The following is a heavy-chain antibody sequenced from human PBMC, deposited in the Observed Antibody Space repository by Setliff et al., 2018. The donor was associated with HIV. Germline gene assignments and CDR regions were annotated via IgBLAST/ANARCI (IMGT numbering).Heavy chain of an antibody. CDR2: IKQDGRER. CDR3: ARGPQQTGWYGGACDV. Sequence: GGSLRLSCAVSGFTLSDHYMDWVRQAPGKGLEWVANIKQDGRERYNVDSVKGRFTISRDNANNSLYLQLNSLRAEDTAVYYCARGPQQTGWYGGACDVWGQGTMVTVSS. V-gene: IGHV3-7*03. CDR1: GFTLSDHY. J-gene: IGHJ3*01. D-gene: IGHD6-19*01.